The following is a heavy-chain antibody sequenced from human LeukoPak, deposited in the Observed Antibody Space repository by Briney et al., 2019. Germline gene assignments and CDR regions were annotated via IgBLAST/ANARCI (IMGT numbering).Heavy chain of an antibody. V-gene: IGHV3-30*02. CDR1: GFPFSSYG. CDR3: AAMTSVTTGDY. Sequence: GGSLRLSCAASGFPFSSYGMHWVRQAPGKGLEWVAFVPYDGSDKFYADSVKGRFTISRDNSKNTLYLQMNSLRAEDTAVYYCAAMTSVTTGDYWGQGTLVTVSS. J-gene: IGHJ4*02. D-gene: IGHD4-11*01. CDR2: VPYDGSDK.